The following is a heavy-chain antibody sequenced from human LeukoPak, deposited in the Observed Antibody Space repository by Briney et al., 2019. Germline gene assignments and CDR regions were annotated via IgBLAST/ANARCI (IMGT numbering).Heavy chain of an antibody. CDR1: GGSFSGYY. J-gene: IGHJ3*02. Sequence: SETLSLTCAVYGGSFSGYYWSWIRQPPGKGLEWIGEINHSESTNYNPSLKSRVTISVGTSKNQFSLKLSSVTAADTAVYYCARGVIWRSDAFDIWGQGTMVTVSS. CDR3: ARGVIWRSDAFDI. V-gene: IGHV4-34*01. CDR2: INHSEST.